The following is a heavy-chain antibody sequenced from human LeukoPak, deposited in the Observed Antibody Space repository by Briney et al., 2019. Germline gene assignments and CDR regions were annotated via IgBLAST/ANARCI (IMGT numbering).Heavy chain of an antibody. D-gene: IGHD3-3*01. V-gene: IGHV3-30*18. CDR1: GFTFSSYS. Sequence: PGGSLRLSCAASGFTFSSYSMNWVRQAPGQGLEWVALNSYDGSHKWYADSVKGRFSISRDNSKNTLYLQMDSLRAEDTAVYHCAKVIMSSATSPPSWYYYGMDVWGQGTTVTVSS. J-gene: IGHJ6*02. CDR2: NSYDGSHK. CDR3: AKVIMSSATSPPSWYYYGMDV.